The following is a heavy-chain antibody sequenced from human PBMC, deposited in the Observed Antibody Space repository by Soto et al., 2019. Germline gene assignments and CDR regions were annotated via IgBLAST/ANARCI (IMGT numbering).Heavy chain of an antibody. V-gene: IGHV3-30*09. D-gene: IGHD6-13*01. J-gene: IGHJ4*02. CDR1: RFIFSDYA. CDR3: AKARHSTSWYGVEADF. CDR2: ISYGGDNK. Sequence: QVQLVESGGGVVQPGRSLRLSCAASRFIFSDYAMHWVRQAPGKGLEWVAVISYGGDNKYYAESVRGRFAISRDNLKNTLYLQMNSLNPEDTAVYHCAKARHSTSWYGVEADFWGQGTLVTVYS.